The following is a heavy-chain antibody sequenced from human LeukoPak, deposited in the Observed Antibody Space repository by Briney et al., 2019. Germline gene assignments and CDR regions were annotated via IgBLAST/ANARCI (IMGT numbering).Heavy chain of an antibody. CDR3: VTEPGYCTGGRCYGGWFDP. CDR1: GGSISSYY. CDR2: IYTSGST. D-gene: IGHD2-15*01. Sequence: SETLSLSCTISGGSISSYYWSWIRQPAGKGLEWIGRIYTSGSTNYNPSLKSRDTMSVDTSKTQFSLKLSSVTAADTAVYYCVTEPGYCTGGRCYGGWFDPWGQGTLVTVSS. V-gene: IGHV4-4*07. J-gene: IGHJ5*02.